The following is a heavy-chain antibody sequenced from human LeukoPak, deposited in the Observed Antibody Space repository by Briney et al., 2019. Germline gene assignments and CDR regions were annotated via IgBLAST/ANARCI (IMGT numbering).Heavy chain of an antibody. J-gene: IGHJ4*02. CDR3: ASGYSSSLVVWGSYRYPFDY. CDR1: GFTFSSYW. D-gene: IGHD3-16*02. CDR2: IKQDGSEK. Sequence: GGSLRLSCAASGFTFSSYWMSWVRQAPGKGLEWVANIKQDGSEKYYVDSVKGRFTISRDNAKNSLYLQMNSLRAEDTAVYYCASGYSSSLVVWGSYRYPFDYWGQGTLVTVSS. V-gene: IGHV3-7*01.